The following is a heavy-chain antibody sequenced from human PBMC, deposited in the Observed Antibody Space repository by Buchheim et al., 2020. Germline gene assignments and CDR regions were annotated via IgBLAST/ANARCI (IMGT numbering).Heavy chain of an antibody. Sequence: EVQLVESGGDLVQPGGSLRLSCVVSGFIFSDQYMDWLRQAPGKGLECVARSRHKDRGFTTEYAPSVRDRFTISSDDSSNSVYLQMNRLKTEDTAIYDCSSGVPGKVHDYWGQGTL. CDR1: GFIFSDQY. CDR2: SRHKDRGFTT. CDR3: SSGVPGKVHDY. D-gene: IGHD3-3*01. J-gene: IGHJ4*02. V-gene: IGHV3-72*01.